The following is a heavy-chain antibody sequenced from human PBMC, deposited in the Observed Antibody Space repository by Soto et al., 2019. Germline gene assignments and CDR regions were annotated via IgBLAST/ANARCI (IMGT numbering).Heavy chain of an antibody. D-gene: IGHD6-19*01. V-gene: IGHV3-23*01. CDR3: AKGLPRGYISGWYEVGYYYYGMAV. Sequence: PGVSLRLSCAASGFTFSSYAMSWVRQAPGKGLEWVSAISGSGGSTYYADSVKGRFTISRDNSKNTLYLQMNSLRAEDTAVYYCAKGLPRGYISGWYEVGYYYYGMAVWGQGTTVTVSS. CDR2: ISGSGGST. J-gene: IGHJ6*02. CDR1: GFTFSSYA.